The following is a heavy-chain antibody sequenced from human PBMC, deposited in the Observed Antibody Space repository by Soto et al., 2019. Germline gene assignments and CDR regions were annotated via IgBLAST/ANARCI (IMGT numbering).Heavy chain of an antibody. CDR2: ISAYNGNT. CDR3: ASAPPIFGVVVIRPRFDL. D-gene: IGHD3-3*01. Sequence: QVHLVQSGAELKKPGASVKVSCKTSGYTFNRYDINWVRQAPGQGLEWIGGISAYNGNTNYTQSLQGRVTMTTDTSTATGQMQLRSRRCDDTVIYYCASAPPIFGVVVIRPRFDLGGQGPLDTVSS. J-gene: IGHJ5*02. CDR1: GYTFNRYD. V-gene: IGHV1-18*04.